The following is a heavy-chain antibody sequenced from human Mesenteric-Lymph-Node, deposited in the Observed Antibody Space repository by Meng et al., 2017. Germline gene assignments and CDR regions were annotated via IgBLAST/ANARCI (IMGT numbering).Heavy chain of an antibody. D-gene: IGHD3-22*01. CDR2: IWYDGSNK. V-gene: IGHV3-33*01. J-gene: IGHJ6*02. CDR1: GFTFSSYG. Sequence: GESLKISCAASGFTFSSYGMHWVRQAPGKGLEWVAVIWYDGSNKYYADSVKGRFTISRDNSKNTLYLQMNSLRAEDTAVYYCARAGVEKITMIVVDYYYYGMDVWGQGTTVTVSS. CDR3: ARAGVEKITMIVVDYYYYGMDV.